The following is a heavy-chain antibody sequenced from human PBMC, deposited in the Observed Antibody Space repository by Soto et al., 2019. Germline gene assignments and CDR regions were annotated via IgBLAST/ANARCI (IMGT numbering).Heavy chain of an antibody. V-gene: IGHV3-7*03. D-gene: IGHD2-15*01. J-gene: IGHJ4*02. CDR3: ARDFATHCSGNTCYPYAY. CDR2: IKHDGSET. CDR1: GFTFNTFW. Sequence: PGGSLRLSCAASGFTFNTFWMSWVRQSPGKGLEWVANIKHDGSETYYVDSVKGRFTISRDNAKNSLFLQMNTLRTEDTAVYYCARDFATHCSGNTCYPYAYWGQGALVTVSS.